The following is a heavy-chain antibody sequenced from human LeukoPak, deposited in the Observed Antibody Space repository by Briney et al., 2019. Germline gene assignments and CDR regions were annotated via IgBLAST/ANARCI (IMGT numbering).Heavy chain of an antibody. V-gene: IGHV4-59*01. D-gene: IGHD4-23*01. CDR3: ARDTGTVVDY. Sequence: PSETLSLTCTVSGGSISTYYWSWIRQPPGKGLEWIGYIYYSGSTNYNPSLKSRVTTSVDTSKNQFSLKLSSVTAADTAVYYCARDTGTVVDYWGQGTLVTVST. CDR1: GGSISTYY. CDR2: IYYSGST. J-gene: IGHJ4*02.